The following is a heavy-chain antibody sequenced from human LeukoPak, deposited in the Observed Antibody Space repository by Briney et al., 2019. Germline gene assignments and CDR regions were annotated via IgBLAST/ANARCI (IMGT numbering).Heavy chain of an antibody. CDR2: ISTSGGTT. D-gene: IGHD5-24*01. CDR3: AKTINTRARYRVLDY. V-gene: IGHV3-23*01. Sequence: GGSLRPSCAASGFTLSSYVMNWVRLAPGKGLEWVSVISTSGGTTYYADSVKGRFTMSRDNSKNTLYLQMNSLRAEDTAVYYCAKTINTRARYRVLDYWGKGTLVTVSS. CDR1: GFTLSSYV. J-gene: IGHJ4*02.